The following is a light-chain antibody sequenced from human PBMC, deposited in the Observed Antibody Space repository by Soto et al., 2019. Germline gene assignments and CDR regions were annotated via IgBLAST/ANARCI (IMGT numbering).Light chain of an antibody. CDR1: QSVSSN. CDR2: GAS. V-gene: IGKV3D-15*01. J-gene: IGKJ2*01. CDR3: QQYNNWPALYT. Sequence: EIVMTQSPANLSVSPGERATLSCRASQSVSSNLAWYQQTPGQAPRLLIYGASTRATGIPARFSGSGSGTVFTLTINSLQSEDFAVYYCQQYNNWPALYTFGQGTKLEIK.